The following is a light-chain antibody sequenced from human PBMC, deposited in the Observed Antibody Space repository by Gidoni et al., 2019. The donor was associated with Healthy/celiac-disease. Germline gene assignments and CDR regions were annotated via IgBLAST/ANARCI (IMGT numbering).Light chain of an antibody. V-gene: IGLV2-14*01. Sequence: SALTQPASVSGSPGPSITISCTGTSSDVGGYNYVSWYQQLPGKAPKFMIYDVSNRPSGVSNRFSGSKSGNTASLTISGLQAEDEADYYCSSYTSNSTDVVFGGGTKLTVL. CDR2: DVS. CDR3: SSYTSNSTDVV. J-gene: IGLJ2*01. CDR1: SSDVGGYNY.